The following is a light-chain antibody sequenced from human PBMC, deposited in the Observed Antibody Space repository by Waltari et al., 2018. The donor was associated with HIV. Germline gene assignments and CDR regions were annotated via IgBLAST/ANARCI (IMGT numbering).Light chain of an antibody. CDR1: PSVSSNS. CDR3: QQYGDSPET. V-gene: IGKV3-20*01. CDR2: GAS. J-gene: IGKJ1*01. Sequence: PGEGATLSCRASPSVSSNSIAWYQQKPGQAPRLLIYGASSRATGSPDRFSGSGSGTDFTLTISRLEPEDFAVYWCQQYGDSPETFGQGTKVEIK.